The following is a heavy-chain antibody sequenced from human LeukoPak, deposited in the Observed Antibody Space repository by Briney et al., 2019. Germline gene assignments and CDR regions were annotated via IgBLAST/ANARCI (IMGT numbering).Heavy chain of an antibody. CDR1: GYTFTSYG. J-gene: IGHJ3*02. CDR2: INPNSGGT. V-gene: IGHV1-2*02. Sequence: ASVKVSCKASGYTFTSYGISWVRQAPGQGLEWMGWINPNSGGTNYAQKFQGRVTMTRDTSISTAYMELSRLRSDDTAVYYCARDLSFARDRTFDIWGQGTMVTVSS. D-gene: IGHD2-15*01. CDR3: ARDLSFARDRTFDI.